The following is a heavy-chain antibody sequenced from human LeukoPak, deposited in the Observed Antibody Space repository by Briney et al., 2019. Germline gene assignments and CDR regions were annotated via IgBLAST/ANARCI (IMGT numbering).Heavy chain of an antibody. CDR2: IYYSGST. J-gene: IGHJ4*02. D-gene: IGHD2-15*01. Sequence: PSETLSLTCTVSGGSISSYYWSWIQQPPGKGLEWIGYIYYSGSTNYNPSLKSRVTISVDTSKNQFSLKLSSVTAADTAVYYCARVYCSGGSCAFDYWGQGTLVTVSS. CDR3: ARVYCSGGSCAFDY. CDR1: GGSISSYY. V-gene: IGHV4-59*01.